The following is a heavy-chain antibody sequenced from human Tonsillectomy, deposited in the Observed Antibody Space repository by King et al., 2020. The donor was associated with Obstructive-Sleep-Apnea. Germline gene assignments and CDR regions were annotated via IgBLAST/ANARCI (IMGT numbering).Heavy chain of an antibody. D-gene: IGHD3-16*01. CDR1: GYSISSDYY. V-gene: IGHV4-38-2*02. J-gene: IGHJ4*02. Sequence: VQLQESGPGLVKPSETLSLTCTVSGYSISSDYYWGWIRQPPGKGLEWIATIYHSGSTYYNPSLKSRVTISVDTSKNQISLRLRSVTAADTAVYYCARVGPSQTDYWGQGTLVTVSS. CDR3: ARVGPSQTDY. CDR2: IYHSGST.